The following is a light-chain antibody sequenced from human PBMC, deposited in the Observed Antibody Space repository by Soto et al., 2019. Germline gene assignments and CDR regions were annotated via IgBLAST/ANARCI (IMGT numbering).Light chain of an antibody. J-gene: IGLJ3*02. CDR3: QTWGTGLLV. Sequence: QSVLTQSPSASASLGASVKLTCTLSSGHSSYAIAWHQQQPEKGPRSLMKLNSDGSHSKGDGIPDRFSGSSSGAERSLTISSLQSEDEADYYCQTWGTGLLVFGGGTKLTVL. CDR1: SGHSSYA. CDR2: LNSDGSH. V-gene: IGLV4-69*01.